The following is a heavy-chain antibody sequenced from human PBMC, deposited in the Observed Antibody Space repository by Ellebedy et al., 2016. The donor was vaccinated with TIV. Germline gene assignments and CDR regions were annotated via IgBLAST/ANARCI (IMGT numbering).Heavy chain of an antibody. CDR2: ISGSDGST. V-gene: IGHV3-23*01. CDR1: GFTFSSYA. Sequence: GGSLRLXXAASGFTFSSYAMSWVRQDPGKGLEWVSAISGSDGSTYYADSVKGRFTISRDNSKNTLYLQMNSLRAEDTAVYYCAKFRGYGDYGVRYYYYGMDVWGQGTTFTVSS. D-gene: IGHD4-17*01. J-gene: IGHJ6*02. CDR3: AKFRGYGDYGVRYYYYGMDV.